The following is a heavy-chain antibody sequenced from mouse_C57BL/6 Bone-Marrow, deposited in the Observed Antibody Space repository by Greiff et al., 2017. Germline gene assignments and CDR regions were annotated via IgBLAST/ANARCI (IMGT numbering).Heavy chain of an antibody. D-gene: IGHD3-2*02. CDR1: GFSFNTYA. CDR2: IRSKSNNYAT. V-gene: IGHV10-1*01. J-gene: IGHJ2*01. CDR3: VRMSTAQAYFDY. Sequence: DVQLVESGGGLVQPKGSLKLSCAASGFSFNTYAMNWVRQAPGKGLEWVARIRSKSNNYATYYAESVKDRFTISRDDSESMLYLQMNNLKTEDTAMYYCVRMSTAQAYFDYWGQGTTLTVSS.